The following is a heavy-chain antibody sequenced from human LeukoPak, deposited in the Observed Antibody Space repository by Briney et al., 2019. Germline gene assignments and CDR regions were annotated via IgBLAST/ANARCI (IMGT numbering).Heavy chain of an antibody. V-gene: IGHV3-30-3*01. J-gene: IGHJ4*02. D-gene: IGHD6-13*01. Sequence: GRSLRLSCAASGFTLSSYAMHWVRQAPGKGLEWVAAISYDGSNKYYADSVKGRFTISRDNSKNTMYLQMNSLRAEDTAVYYCARDSAIAAAGGYFDYWGQGTLVTVSS. CDR1: GFTLSSYA. CDR3: ARDSAIAAAGGYFDY. CDR2: ISYDGSNK.